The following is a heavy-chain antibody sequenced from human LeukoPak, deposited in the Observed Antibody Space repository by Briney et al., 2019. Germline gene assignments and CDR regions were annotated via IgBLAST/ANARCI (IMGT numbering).Heavy chain of an antibody. D-gene: IGHD4-17*01. J-gene: IGHJ4*02. CDR3: ATYEQTTVTTEF. Sequence: PGGSLRLSCAASGFTFSGYAMKWVRQAPGKGLQWVSVIGSDSTHIHYADSVRGRFTISRDNSRKTLYLQMNSLRVEDTAVYYCATYEQTTVTTEFWGQGTLVSVSS. CDR1: GFTFSGYA. CDR2: IGSDSTHI. V-gene: IGHV3-23*01.